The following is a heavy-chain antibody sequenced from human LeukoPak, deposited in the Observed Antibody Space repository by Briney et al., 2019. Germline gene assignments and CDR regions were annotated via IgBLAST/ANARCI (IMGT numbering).Heavy chain of an antibody. D-gene: IGHD1-26*01. J-gene: IGHJ4*02. CDR1: GFTFSSYG. V-gene: IGHV3-30*18. Sequence: PGGSLRLSCAASGFTFSSYGMHWVRQAPGKGLEWVAVISYDGSNKYYADSVKGRFTISRDNSKNTLYLQMNSLRAEDTAVYYCAKAGPVGATTGYFDYWGRGTLVTVSS. CDR2: ISYDGSNK. CDR3: AKAGPVGATTGYFDY.